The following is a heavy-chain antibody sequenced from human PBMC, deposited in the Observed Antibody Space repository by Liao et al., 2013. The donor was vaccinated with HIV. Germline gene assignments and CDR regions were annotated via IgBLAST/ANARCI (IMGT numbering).Heavy chain of an antibody. J-gene: IGHJ4*02. Sequence: QVQLQESGPGLVKPSQTLSLTCTVSGDLIRRDNYYWTWIRQPAGKGLEWIGRIYTSGSTNYNPSLKSRVTISVDTSKNQFSLRLSSVTAADTAVYYCARGGSSSSPATLWGQGTLVTVSS. CDR2: IYTSGST. CDR3: ARGGSSSSPATL. D-gene: IGHD2-2*01. CDR1: GDLIRRDNYY. V-gene: IGHV4-61*02.